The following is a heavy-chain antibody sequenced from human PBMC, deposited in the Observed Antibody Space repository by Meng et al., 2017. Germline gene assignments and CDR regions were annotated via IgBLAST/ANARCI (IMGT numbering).Heavy chain of an antibody. V-gene: IGHV3-49*03. D-gene: IGHD5-18*01. J-gene: IGHJ4*02. CDR2: IRSKAYGGTT. Sequence: GESLKISCTASGFTFGDYAMSWFRQAPGKGLEWVGFIRSKAYGGTTEYAASVKGRFTISRDDSKSIAYLQMNSLKTEDTAVYYCTTAGYSYDDYWGQGTLVTVSS. CDR3: TTAGYSYDDY. CDR1: GFTFGDYA.